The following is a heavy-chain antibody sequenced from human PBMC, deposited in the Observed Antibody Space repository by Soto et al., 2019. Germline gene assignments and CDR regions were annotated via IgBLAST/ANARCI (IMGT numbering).Heavy chain of an antibody. J-gene: IGHJ4*02. CDR3: ARHGYGDYFDY. CDR1: GGSISSYY. CDR2: IYYSGST. V-gene: IGHV4-59*08. D-gene: IGHD4-17*01. Sequence: SETLSLTCTVSGGSISSYYWSWIRQPPGKGLEWIGYIYYSGSTNYNPSLKSRVTISVDTSKNQFSLKLSSVTAADTAVYYCARHGYGDYFDYWGQGTLVTVSS.